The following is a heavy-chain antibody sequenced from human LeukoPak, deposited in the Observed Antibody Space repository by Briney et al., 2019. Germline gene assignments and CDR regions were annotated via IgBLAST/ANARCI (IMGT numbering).Heavy chain of an antibody. Sequence: ASVKVSCKASGYTFTDYHIHWVRQAPGQGLEWMGWINPNSGGANYAEKFHGRLTTTRDTSISTAFMELSGLRSDDTAVYYCTRFRHVAVAGTPHFDYWGQGALVTVSS. CDR1: GYTFTDYH. CDR2: INPNSGGA. J-gene: IGHJ4*02. V-gene: IGHV1-2*02. D-gene: IGHD6-19*01. CDR3: TRFRHVAVAGTPHFDY.